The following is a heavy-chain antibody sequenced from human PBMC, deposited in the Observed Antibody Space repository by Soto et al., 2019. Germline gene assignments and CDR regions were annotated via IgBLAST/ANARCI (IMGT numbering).Heavy chain of an antibody. D-gene: IGHD3-3*01. CDR1: GYTFTDYG. CDR3: ARISQSDFWSGYYDFFDY. V-gene: IGHV1-18*01. J-gene: IGHJ4*02. CDR2: ITAFNGNT. Sequence: QVHLVQSGAEVEKPGASVKVSCKASGYTFTDYGISWVRQAPGQGLQWMGWITAFNGNTQYAQQFQGRVTMTTDTSTSTAYMELRSLESDDTAVYYCARISQSDFWSGYYDFFDYWGQGTLVTVSS.